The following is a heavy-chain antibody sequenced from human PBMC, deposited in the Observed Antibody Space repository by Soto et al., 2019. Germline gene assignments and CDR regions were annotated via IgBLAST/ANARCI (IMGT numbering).Heavy chain of an antibody. D-gene: IGHD3-3*01. CDR1: GFTFSSYP. Sequence: PGGSLRLSCAASGFTFSSYPMHWVRQAPGKGLEWVAVISYDGSNKYYADSVKGRFTISRDNSKNTLYLQMNSLRAEDTAVYYCARDTYDFWSGYLWFDPCGQGTLVTVSS. CDR3: ARDTYDFWSGYLWFDP. CDR2: ISYDGSNK. V-gene: IGHV3-30*01. J-gene: IGHJ5*02.